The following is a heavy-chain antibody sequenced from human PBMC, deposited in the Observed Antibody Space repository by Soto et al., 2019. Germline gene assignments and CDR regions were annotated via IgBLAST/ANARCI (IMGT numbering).Heavy chain of an antibody. CDR2: VYYDGSNK. CDR3: ASAYGSNAICYYYFDH. D-gene: IGHD2-8*01. Sequence: GSLRLSCAASGFTFSSYAMHWVRQAPGKGLEWVAVVYYDGSNKYYGDSVKGRFTISRDNSKNTLYLQMDSLRAEDTAVYYCASAYGSNAICYYYFDHWGQGILVTVSS. CDR1: GFTFSSYA. V-gene: IGHV3-33*01. J-gene: IGHJ4*02.